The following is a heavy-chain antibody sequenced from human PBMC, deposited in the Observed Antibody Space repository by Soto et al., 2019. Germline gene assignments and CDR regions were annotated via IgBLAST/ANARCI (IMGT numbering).Heavy chain of an antibody. V-gene: IGHV1-18*01. CDR2: ISAYNGNT. CDR1: GYTFTSYG. J-gene: IGHJ4*02. D-gene: IGHD4-17*01. Sequence: ASVKVSCKASGYTFTSYGISWVRQAPGQGLEWMGWISAYNGNTNYAQKLLGRVTMTTDTSTSTAYMELRSLRSDDTAVYYCARIPQDDYGDYVRGEFDYWGQGTLVTVSS. CDR3: ARIPQDDYGDYVRGEFDY.